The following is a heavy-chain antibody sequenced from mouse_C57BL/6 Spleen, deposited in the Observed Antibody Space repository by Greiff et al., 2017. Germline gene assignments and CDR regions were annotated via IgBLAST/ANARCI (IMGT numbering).Heavy chain of an antibody. Sequence: QVQLQQPGAELVRPGSSVKLSCKASGYTFTSYWMHWVKQGPIQGLEWIGNIDPSDSETHYNQKFKDKATLTVDKSSSTAYMQLSSLTSEDSAVYYCARKNYYGSTWYFDVWGTGTTVTVSS. CDR3: ARKNYYGSTWYFDV. CDR1: GYTFTSYW. D-gene: IGHD1-1*01. V-gene: IGHV1-52*01. CDR2: IDPSDSET. J-gene: IGHJ1*03.